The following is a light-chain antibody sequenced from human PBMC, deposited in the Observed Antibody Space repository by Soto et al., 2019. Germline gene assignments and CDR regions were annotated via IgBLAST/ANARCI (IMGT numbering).Light chain of an antibody. J-gene: IGLJ1*01. Sequence: ALTQPASVSESPGQSITISCTGTNSDVGGYNYVSWYQQHPGKAPKLMIFEVSRRPSGVSNRFSGSKSGNTASLTISGLQTEDEADYYCSSYTSRSTIYVVGNGTKVTVL. CDR2: EVS. V-gene: IGLV2-14*01. CDR3: SSYTSRSTIYV. CDR1: NSDVGGYNY.